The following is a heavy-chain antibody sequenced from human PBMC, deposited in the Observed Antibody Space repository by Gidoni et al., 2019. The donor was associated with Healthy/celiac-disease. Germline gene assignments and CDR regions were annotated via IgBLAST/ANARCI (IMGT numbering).Heavy chain of an antibody. Sequence: EVQLVESGGGLVQPGRSLRLSCAASGFTFDDYAMHWVRQAPGKGLEWVSGISWNSGSIGYADSVKGRFTISRDNAKNSLYLQMNSLRAEDTALYYCAKDIMGDRTQHGNYFDYWGQGTLVTVSS. CDR1: GFTFDDYA. D-gene: IGHD3-16*01. J-gene: IGHJ4*02. CDR2: ISWNSGSI. V-gene: IGHV3-9*01. CDR3: AKDIMGDRTQHGNYFDY.